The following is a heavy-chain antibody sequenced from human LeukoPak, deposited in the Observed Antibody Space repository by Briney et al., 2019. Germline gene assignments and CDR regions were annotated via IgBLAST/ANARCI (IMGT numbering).Heavy chain of an antibody. Sequence: PSETLSLTFAVYGGSFSGFSWSWIRQSPGKGLEWIGEINHHGDTNYNPSFKSRVTISLDTSKNQFSVKLTSVTAADTAIYYCARVVAAFGYYMDVWGKGTTVTVSS. J-gene: IGHJ6*03. CDR3: ARVVAAFGYYMDV. D-gene: IGHD1-26*01. CDR2: INHHGDT. CDR1: GGSFSGFS. V-gene: IGHV4-34*01.